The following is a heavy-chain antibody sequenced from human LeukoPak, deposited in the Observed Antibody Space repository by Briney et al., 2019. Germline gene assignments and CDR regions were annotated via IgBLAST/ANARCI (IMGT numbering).Heavy chain of an antibody. CDR1: GFTFSSYG. V-gene: IGHV3-33*01. CDR3: ARDSPNYYGSGSRTPDY. CDR2: IWYDGSNK. J-gene: IGHJ4*02. Sequence: PGGSLRLSCAASGFTFSSYGMHGVRQAPGKGLEWVAVIWYDGSNKYYADSVKGRFTISRDNSKNTLYLQMNSLRAEDTAVYYCARDSPNYYGSGSRTPDYWGQGTLVTVSS. D-gene: IGHD3-10*01.